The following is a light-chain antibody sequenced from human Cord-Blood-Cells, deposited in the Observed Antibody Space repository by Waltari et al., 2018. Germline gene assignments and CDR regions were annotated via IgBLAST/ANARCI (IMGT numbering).Light chain of an antibody. CDR2: DVS. CDR3: SSYTSSSTLVV. J-gene: IGLJ2*01. CDR1: SSDVGGYNY. Sequence: QSALTQPASVSGSPGQSITISCTGTSSDVGGYNYVSWYQQPPGKAPKLMIYDVSNRASGVSNRFSGSNSGNTASLTISGLQAEDEADYYCSSYTSSSTLVVFGGGTKLTVL. V-gene: IGLV2-14*01.